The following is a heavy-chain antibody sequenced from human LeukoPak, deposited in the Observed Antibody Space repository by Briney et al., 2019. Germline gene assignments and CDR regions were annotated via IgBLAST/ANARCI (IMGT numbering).Heavy chain of an antibody. CDR3: ARGSGTIFGVTDY. J-gene: IGHJ4*02. D-gene: IGHD3-3*01. Sequence: GGSLRLSCAASGFTFSSYAMSWVRQAPGKGLEWVSAISGSGGSTYYADSVKGRFTISRDNSKNTLYLQMNSLRVEDTAVYYCARGSGTIFGVTDYWGQGTLVTVSS. CDR2: ISGSGGST. CDR1: GFTFSSYA. V-gene: IGHV3-23*01.